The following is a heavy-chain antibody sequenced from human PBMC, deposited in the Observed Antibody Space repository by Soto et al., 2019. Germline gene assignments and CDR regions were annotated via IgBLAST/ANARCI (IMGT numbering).Heavy chain of an antibody. CDR2: ISSSSSYI. J-gene: IGHJ4*02. CDR1: GFTFSSYS. Sequence: EVQLVESGGGLVKPGGSLRLSCAASGFTFSSYSMNWVRQAPGKGLEWVSSISSSSSYIYYADSVKGRFTISSDNAKNSLYLQMNSLRAEDTAVYYCARGDDYNITDFDYWGQGTLVTVSS. CDR3: ARGDDYNITDFDY. V-gene: IGHV3-21*01. D-gene: IGHD4-4*01.